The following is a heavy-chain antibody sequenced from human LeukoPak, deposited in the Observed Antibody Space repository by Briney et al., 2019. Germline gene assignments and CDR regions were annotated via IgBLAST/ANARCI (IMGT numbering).Heavy chain of an antibody. CDR3: ASGQGPADY. CDR1: GGSFSGYY. J-gene: IGHJ4*02. V-gene: IGHV4-34*01. Sequence: SETLSLTCAVYGGSFSGYYWSWIRQPPGKGLEWIGEINHSGSTNYNPSLKSRVTISVDTSKNQFSLKLSSVTAADTAVYYCASGQGPADYWGQGTLATVSS. CDR2: INHSGST.